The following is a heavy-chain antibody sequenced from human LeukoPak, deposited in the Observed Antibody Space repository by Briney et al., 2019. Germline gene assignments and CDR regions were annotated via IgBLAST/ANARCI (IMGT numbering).Heavy chain of an antibody. CDR1: GFTFNFYA. J-gene: IGHJ6*02. V-gene: IGHV3-23*01. Sequence: GASLRLSCAASGFTFNFYAMNWVRQAPGKGLEWVSVISGSGGDIHYADSVKGRFTISRDNSNNTVYLQMNSLRVEDTAVYYCAKDRYYDYVWGNYRNSCYYHGMDGWGQGTTVTVSS. D-gene: IGHD3-16*02. CDR3: AKDRYYDYVWGNYRNSCYYHGMDG. CDR2: ISGSGGDI.